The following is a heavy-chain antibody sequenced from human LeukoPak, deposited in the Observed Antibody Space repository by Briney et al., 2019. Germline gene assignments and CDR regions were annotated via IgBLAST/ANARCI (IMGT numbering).Heavy chain of an antibody. CDR1: GFIFRNAW. V-gene: IGHV3-15*01. Sequence: GGSLRLSCAGSGFIFRNAWMSWGRQAPGKGLEWVGRIKSKTDGETTDYAVPVKGRFTISRDDSKSTLYLQMNNLKVEDTAVYYCGTGSAFDIWGQGTMVTVSS. J-gene: IGHJ3*02. CDR3: GTGSAFDI. CDR2: IKSKTDGETT. D-gene: IGHD7-27*01.